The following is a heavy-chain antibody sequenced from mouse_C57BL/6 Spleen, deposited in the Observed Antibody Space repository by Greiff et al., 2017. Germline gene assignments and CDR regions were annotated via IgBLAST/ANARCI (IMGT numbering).Heavy chain of an antibody. D-gene: IGHD2-4*01. CDR3: ASHSIYYDYDQAWFAY. J-gene: IGHJ3*01. V-gene: IGHV5-6*01. Sequence: EVHLVESGGDLVKPGGSLKLSCAASGFTFSSYGMSWVRQTPDKRLEWVATISSGGSYTYYPDSVKGRFTISRDNAKNTLYLQMSSLKSEDTAMYYCASHSIYYDYDQAWFAYWGQGTLVTVSA. CDR2: ISSGGSYT. CDR1: GFTFSSYG.